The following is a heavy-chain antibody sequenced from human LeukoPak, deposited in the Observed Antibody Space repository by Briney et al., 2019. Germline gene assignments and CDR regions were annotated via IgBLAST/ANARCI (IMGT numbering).Heavy chain of an antibody. V-gene: IGHV4-39*01. Sequence: SETLSLTCTVSGGSISSSSYYWGWIRQPPGKGLEWIGSIYHSGSTYYNPSLKSRVTISVDTSKNQFSLKLSSVTAADTAVYYCARGEVLRYFDWLLDWGQGTLVTVSS. D-gene: IGHD3-9*01. CDR1: GGSISSSSYY. J-gene: IGHJ4*02. CDR2: IYHSGST. CDR3: ARGEVLRYFDWLLD.